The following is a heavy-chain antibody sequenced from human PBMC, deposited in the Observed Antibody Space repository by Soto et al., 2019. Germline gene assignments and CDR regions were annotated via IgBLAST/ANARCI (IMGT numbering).Heavy chain of an antibody. CDR2: ISTYNGNT. J-gene: IGHJ4*02. Sequence: QVQLVQSGAAVKKPGASVKVSCKASGYTFTSYGISWVRQAPGQGLEWMGWISTYNGNTKYAQKLQGRFTMTTDTSTSTAYLELRRLRSDDTDVFYWAREMVRGVGSEYWGQGTLVTVSS. V-gene: IGHV1-18*01. D-gene: IGHD3-10*01. CDR3: AREMVRGVGSEY. CDR1: GYTFTSYG.